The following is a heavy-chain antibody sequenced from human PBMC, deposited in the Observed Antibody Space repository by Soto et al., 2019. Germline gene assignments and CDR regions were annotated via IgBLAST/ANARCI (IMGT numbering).Heavy chain of an antibody. CDR1: DGSVSSGNDY. J-gene: IGHJ4*02. CDR2: IYYSGTT. Sequence: QVQLQESGPGLVKPSETLSLTCTVSDGSVSSGNDYWSWIRQPPGKGLEWIGDIYYSGTTNYNPSLKSRVTISVDTSKNQFTLMLSSVTAADTDVYYCARISRYDSSGYFAQCLDNWGQGTLVTVSS. D-gene: IGHD3-22*01. V-gene: IGHV4-61*01. CDR3: ARISRYDSSGYFAQCLDN.